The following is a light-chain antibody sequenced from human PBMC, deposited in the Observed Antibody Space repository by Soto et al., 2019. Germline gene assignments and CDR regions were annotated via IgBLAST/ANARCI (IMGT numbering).Light chain of an antibody. CDR3: CSYAGSSTLV. V-gene: IGLV2-23*01. CDR1: SSDIGGYNL. CDR2: EGT. J-gene: IGLJ3*02. Sequence: QSVLTQPASVSGSPGQSITISCTGTSSDIGGYNLVSWYQQHPGKAPKCMIYEGTKRPSGVSNRFSGSKSGNRASLTISGLQVEDEADYYCCSYAGSSTLVFGGGTQLTVL.